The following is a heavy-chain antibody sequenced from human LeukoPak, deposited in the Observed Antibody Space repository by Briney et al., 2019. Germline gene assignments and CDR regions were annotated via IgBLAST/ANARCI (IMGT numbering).Heavy chain of an antibody. CDR2: ISTSSTYI. Sequence: GGSLRLSCAASGFIFSGHTMNWVRQAPGRGLEWVSSISTSSTYIYYAGSVEGRFTISRDNPKNSLFLQMNSLRAEDTAIYYCVRKMKTGSSSGDYDYWGQGTLVTVPS. CDR1: GFIFSGHT. D-gene: IGHD1-1*01. CDR3: VRKMKTGSSSGDYDY. V-gene: IGHV3-21*06. J-gene: IGHJ4*02.